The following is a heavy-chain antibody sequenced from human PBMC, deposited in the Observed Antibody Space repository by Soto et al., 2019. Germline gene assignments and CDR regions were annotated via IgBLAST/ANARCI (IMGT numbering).Heavy chain of an antibody. CDR2: INNDGSST. V-gene: IGHV3-74*01. CDR1: GFTFNSYW. J-gene: IGHJ4*02. D-gene: IGHD4-4*01. CDR3: VRDPTYSPKSTFSY. Sequence: GGSLRLSCAASGFTFNSYWMHWVRQAPGKGLVWVSRINNDGSSTTYADSVRGRFAIFRENDKNTLFLQMNSLRDDDTAVYYCVRDPTYSPKSTFSYWGQGTLVTVSS.